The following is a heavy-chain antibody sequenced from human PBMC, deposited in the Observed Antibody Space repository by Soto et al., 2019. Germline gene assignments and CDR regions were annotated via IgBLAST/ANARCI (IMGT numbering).Heavy chain of an antibody. J-gene: IGHJ4*02. CDR3: VRERAAPYYFDY. CDR2: IKEDGSEK. Sequence: GGSLRLSCAASGFTFSTYSMSWVRQAPGKGLEWVANIKEDGSEKYYVESVKGRFTISRDNAKNSLYLQMNSLRADDTAVYYCVRERAAPYYFDYWGQGTLVTVSS. V-gene: IGHV3-7*01. CDR1: GFTFSTYS. D-gene: IGHD6-13*01.